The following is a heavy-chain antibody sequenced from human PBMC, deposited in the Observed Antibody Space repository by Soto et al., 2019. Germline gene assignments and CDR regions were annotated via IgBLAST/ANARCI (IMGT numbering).Heavy chain of an antibody. Sequence: SETLSLTCAVSGGSISSGGYSWSWIRQPPGKGLEWIGYIYYSGSTNYNPSLKSRVTISVDTSKNQFSLKLSSVTAADTAVYYCDRANHCSRNWGDNKAARLGFDYWGQGTLVTVSP. V-gene: IGHV4-61*08. CDR3: DRANHCSRNWGDNKAARLGFDY. D-gene: IGHD6-6*01. J-gene: IGHJ4*02. CDR1: GGSISSGGYS. CDR2: IYYSGST.